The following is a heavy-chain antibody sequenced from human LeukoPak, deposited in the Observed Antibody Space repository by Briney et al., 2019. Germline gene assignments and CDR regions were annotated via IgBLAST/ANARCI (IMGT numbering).Heavy chain of an antibody. J-gene: IGHJ5*02. CDR2: IFTSGST. Sequence: ASETLSLTCTVSGGSITSDYWSWIRQPAGKGLEWIGRIFTSGSTTYNPSLKSRVTMSLDTSKNQFFLKLRSVTAADTAAYFCSRGGANDLWGQGTLVTVSS. D-gene: IGHD4/OR15-4a*01. V-gene: IGHV4-4*07. CDR1: GGSITSDY. CDR3: SRGGANDL.